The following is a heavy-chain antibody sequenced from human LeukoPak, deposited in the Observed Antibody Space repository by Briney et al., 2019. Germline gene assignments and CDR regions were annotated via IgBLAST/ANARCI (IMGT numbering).Heavy chain of an antibody. J-gene: IGHJ3*02. CDR2: IYYSGST. D-gene: IGHD3-16*01. V-gene: IGHV4-39*07. Sequence: PSETLSLTCTVSGGSISSSSYYWGWIRQPPGKGLEWIGSIYYSGSTYYNPSLKSRVTISVDTSKNQFSLKLSSVTAADTAVYYCARAGEAENVFDIWGQGTMVTVSS. CDR1: GGSISSSSYY. CDR3: ARAGEAENVFDI.